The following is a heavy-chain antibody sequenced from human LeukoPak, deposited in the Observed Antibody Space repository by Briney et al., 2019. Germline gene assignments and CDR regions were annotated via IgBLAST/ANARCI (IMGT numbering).Heavy chain of an antibody. J-gene: IGHJ4*02. Sequence: PGGSLRLSCAASGFTFSSYAMSWVRQAPGKGLEWVSFISSSSSSIDYADSVKGRFTISRDNAKNSLFLQMNSLRVEDTAVYYCASFSAWTHYWGQGTLVTVSS. CDR3: ASFSAWTHY. V-gene: IGHV3-21*01. CDR2: ISSSSSSI. CDR1: GFTFSSYA. D-gene: IGHD6-19*01.